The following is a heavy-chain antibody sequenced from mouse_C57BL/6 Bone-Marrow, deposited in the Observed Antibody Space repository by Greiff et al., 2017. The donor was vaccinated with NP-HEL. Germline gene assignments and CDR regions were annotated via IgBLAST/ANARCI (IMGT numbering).Heavy chain of an antibody. CDR1: GYTFTSYW. D-gene: IGHD3-2*02. V-gene: IGHV1-64*01. CDR3: ARSGGDPGIGYYYAMDY. CDR2: IHPNSGST. J-gene: IGHJ4*01. Sequence: VQLQQPGAELVKPGASVKLSCKASGYTFTSYWMHWVKQRPGQGLEWIGMIHPNSGSTNYNEKFKSKATLTVDKSSSTAYMQLSSLTSEDSAVYYCARSGGDPGIGYYYAMDYWGQGTSVTVSS.